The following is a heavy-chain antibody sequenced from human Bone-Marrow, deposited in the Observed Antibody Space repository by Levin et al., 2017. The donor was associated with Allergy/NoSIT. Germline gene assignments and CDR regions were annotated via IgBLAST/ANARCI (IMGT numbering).Heavy chain of an antibody. Sequence: TGGSLRLSCKGSGSTFSTKWIGWVRQMPGKGLECMGIIYPRDSDVRYSPSFQGQVTISADQSISTAYLQWSSLKASDTAIYYCVRPTRGYPAVYFDFWGQGTLVTVSS. D-gene: IGHD3-16*02. V-gene: IGHV5-51*01. CDR3: VRPTRGYPAVYFDF. J-gene: IGHJ4*02. CDR1: GSTFSTKW. CDR2: IYPRDSDV.